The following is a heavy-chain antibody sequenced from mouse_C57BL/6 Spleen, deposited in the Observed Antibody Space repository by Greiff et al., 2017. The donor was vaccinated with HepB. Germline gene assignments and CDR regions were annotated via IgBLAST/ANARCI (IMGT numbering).Heavy chain of an antibody. J-gene: IGHJ4*01. Sequence: EVQVVESGGGLVQPKGPLKLSCAASGFSFNTYAMNWVRQAPGKGLEWVARIRSKSNNYATYYADSVKDRFTISRDDSESMLYLQMNNLKTEDTAMYYCVRQNYGNYVRYAMDYWGQGTSVTVSS. V-gene: IGHV10-1*01. CDR3: VRQNYGNYVRYAMDY. D-gene: IGHD2-1*01. CDR2: IRSKSNNYAT. CDR1: GFSFNTYA.